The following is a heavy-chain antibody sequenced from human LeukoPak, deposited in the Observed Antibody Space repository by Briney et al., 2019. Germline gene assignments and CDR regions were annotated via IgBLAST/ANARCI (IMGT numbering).Heavy chain of an antibody. CDR1: GFTFSNYG. CDR3: AKAQGYYDC. V-gene: IGHV3-23*01. Sequence: QPGGSPRLSCAASGFTFSNYGMNWVRQAPGKGLEWVSGIGVGGTTYYADSVKGRFTISRDTSKSTLYLQMNSLRAEDTAVYYCAKAQGYYDCWGQGTLVTVSS. D-gene: IGHD3-22*01. CDR2: IGVGGTT. J-gene: IGHJ4*02.